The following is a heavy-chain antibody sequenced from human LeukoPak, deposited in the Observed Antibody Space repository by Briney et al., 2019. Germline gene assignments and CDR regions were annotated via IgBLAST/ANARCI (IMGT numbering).Heavy chain of an antibody. CDR1: GFTFSSYA. D-gene: IGHD3-22*01. CDR3: APATDYYDSSGYYFDY. Sequence: GGSLRLSCAASGFTFSSYAMQWVRQAPGKGLEWVAVISYDGSNNYYADSVKGRFTISRDNSKHTLYLQMNSLRAEDTAVYYCAPATDYYDSSGYYFDYWGQGTLVTVSS. J-gene: IGHJ4*02. V-gene: IGHV3-30-3*01. CDR2: ISYDGSNN.